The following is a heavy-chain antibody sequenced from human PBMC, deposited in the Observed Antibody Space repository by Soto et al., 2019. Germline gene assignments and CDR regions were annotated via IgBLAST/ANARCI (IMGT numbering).Heavy chain of an antibody. V-gene: IGHV1-8*01. CDR3: ARPLCSSTRCGPYFFDS. J-gene: IGHJ4*02. Sequence: QVQLVQSGAEVKKPGASVKVSCKASGYTFTSNDINWVRQAPGQGPEWMGWMNPDNGKTGFAQKFQGRISMTRNTSISTAYMELSSLRSDDTAVYFCARPLCSSTRCGPYFFDSWGQGCLVTVSS. CDR1: GYTFTSND. D-gene: IGHD2-2*01. CDR2: MNPDNGKT.